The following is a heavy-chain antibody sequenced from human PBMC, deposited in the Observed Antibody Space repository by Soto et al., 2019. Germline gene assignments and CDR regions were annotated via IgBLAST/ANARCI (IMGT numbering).Heavy chain of an antibody. V-gene: IGHV4-39*01. CDR1: GGSISSGSHH. Sequence: SETLSLTCALSGGSISSGSHHWGWIRQPPGKGLEWIGTIYYNGNTYYNPSLKSRVTLSVDMSTNQFSLKLTSVSATDTAVYYCARCPSHYHPNRLDAWGQGTLVTVCS. CDR2: IYYNGNT. D-gene: IGHD4-4*01. CDR3: ARCPSHYHPNRLDA. J-gene: IGHJ5*02.